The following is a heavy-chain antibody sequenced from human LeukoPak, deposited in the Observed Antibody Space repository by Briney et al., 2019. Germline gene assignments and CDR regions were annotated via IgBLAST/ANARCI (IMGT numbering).Heavy chain of an antibody. Sequence: GGSLRLSCATSGFTFRHHWMSWVRQAPGKGLEWVANINLDGGKKYYVDSVKGRFTISRDNAQNSLYLQMNSLRVEDTAVYYCARDETGGYFENWGQGTLVTVSS. CDR1: GFTFRHHW. V-gene: IGHV3-7*01. CDR3: ARDETGGYFEN. D-gene: IGHD3-10*01. J-gene: IGHJ4*02. CDR2: INLDGGKK.